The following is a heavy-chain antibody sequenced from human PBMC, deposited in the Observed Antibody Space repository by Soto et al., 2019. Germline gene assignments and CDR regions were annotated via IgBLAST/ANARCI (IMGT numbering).Heavy chain of an antibody. J-gene: IGHJ3*02. CDR3: AHSPSAAAGTRAFDI. Sequence: SGPTLVNPTQTLTLTCTFSGFSLTTTGAGVGWIRQPPGKALEWLALIYWDDDKRYSPSLKSRLTITKDTSKNQVVLTMTNMDPVDTATYYCAHSPSAAAGTRAFDIWGQGTTVTVSS. CDR2: IYWDDDK. CDR1: GFSLTTTGAG. V-gene: IGHV2-5*02. D-gene: IGHD6-13*01.